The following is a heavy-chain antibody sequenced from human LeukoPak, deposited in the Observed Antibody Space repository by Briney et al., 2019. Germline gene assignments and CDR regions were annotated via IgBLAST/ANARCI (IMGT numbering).Heavy chain of an antibody. V-gene: IGHV7-4-1*02. CDR2: INTNTGNP. CDR1: GYTFTGYY. CDR3: ARSHDTGLETPNFDY. D-gene: IGHD5-18*01. Sequence: ASVKVSCKASGYTFTGYYRHWVRQAPGQGLEWMGWINTNTGNPTYAQGFTGRFVFSLDTSVSTAYLQISSLKAEDTAVYYCARSHDTGLETPNFDYWGQGTLVTVSS. J-gene: IGHJ4*02.